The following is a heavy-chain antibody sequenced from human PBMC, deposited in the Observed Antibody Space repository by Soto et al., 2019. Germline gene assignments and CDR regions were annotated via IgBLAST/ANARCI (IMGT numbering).Heavy chain of an antibody. CDR3: TKGGRTTSYYWEY. CDR2: IDGRSDNI. CDR1: GFTLSYYY. V-gene: IGHV3-11*06. D-gene: IGHD3-10*01. J-gene: IGHJ1*01. Sequence: GSLRLSCAASGFTLSYYYMTWIRQTPGKGLEWVTHIDGRSDNIGYADSVKGRFTISRDNARNSLFLQMNSVTADDTGVYFCTKGGRTTSYYWEYWGPGALVTVSS.